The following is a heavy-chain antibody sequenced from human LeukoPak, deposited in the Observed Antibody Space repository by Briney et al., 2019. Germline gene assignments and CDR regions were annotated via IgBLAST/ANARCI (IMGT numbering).Heavy chain of an antibody. Sequence: ALVKVSCKASGYTFTSYGISWVRQAPGQGLEWMGWISAYNGNTNYAQKLQGRVTMARDTSTTTVYMELSSLRSEDTAVYYCATWGSSSSPLPSMDVWGQGTTVIVSS. D-gene: IGHD6-13*01. V-gene: IGHV1-18*01. J-gene: IGHJ6*02. CDR1: GYTFTSYG. CDR3: ATWGSSSSPLPSMDV. CDR2: ISAYNGNT.